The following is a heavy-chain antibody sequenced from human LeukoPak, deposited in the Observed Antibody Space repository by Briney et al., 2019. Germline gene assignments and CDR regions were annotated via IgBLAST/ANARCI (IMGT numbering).Heavy chain of an antibody. V-gene: IGHV4-38-2*02. CDR3: ASLIGSDLAHDY. CDR1: GDSISSGYY. J-gene: IGHJ4*02. D-gene: IGHD3-22*01. CDR2: IYHTGST. Sequence: SETLCLTCSVSGDSISSGYYWGWIRQPPGKGPEWIGNIYHTGSTLYNPSLQSRVIVSVDTSKNQFSLKLTSVTAADTAVYYCASLIGSDLAHDYWGQGTLVTVSS.